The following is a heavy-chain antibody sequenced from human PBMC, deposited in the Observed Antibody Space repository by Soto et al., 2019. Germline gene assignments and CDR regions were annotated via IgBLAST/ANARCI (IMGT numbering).Heavy chain of an antibody. CDR1: GYTFTSFS. D-gene: IGHD3-22*01. CDR3: ARRNYYDSSVDY. CDR2: ISGDSGDT. V-gene: IGHV1-18*01. J-gene: IGHJ4*02. Sequence: GASLKVSCKASGYTFTSFSIAWVRQAPGQGLEWMGWISGDSGDTNYAQDFQGRVTMTTDTSTSTAYMELRSLRSDDTAVYYCARRNYYDSSVDYWGQGTLVTVSS.